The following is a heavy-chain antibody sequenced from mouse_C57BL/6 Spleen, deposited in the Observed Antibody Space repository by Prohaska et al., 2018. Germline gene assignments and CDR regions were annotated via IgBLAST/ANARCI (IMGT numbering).Heavy chain of an antibody. V-gene: IGHV1-81*01. D-gene: IGHD1-1*01. J-gene: IGHJ1*03. CDR3: ARGAYYYGSSFYRRYFDV. Sequence: QGLEWIGEIYPRSGNTYYNEKFKGKATLTADKSSSTAYMELRSLTSEDSAVYFCARGAYYYGSSFYRRYFDVWGTGTTVTVSS. CDR2: IYPRSGNT.